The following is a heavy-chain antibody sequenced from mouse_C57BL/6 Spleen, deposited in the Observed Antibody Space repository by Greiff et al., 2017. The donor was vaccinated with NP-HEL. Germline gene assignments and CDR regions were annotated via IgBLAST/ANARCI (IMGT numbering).Heavy chain of an antibody. J-gene: IGHJ4*01. CDR3: ARDSNYGGAMDY. V-gene: IGHV1-59*01. CDR2: IDPSDSYT. D-gene: IGHD2-5*01. CDR1: GYTFTSYW. Sequence: QVQLQQPGAELVRPGTSVKLSCKASGYTFTSYWMHWVKQRPGQGLEWIGVIDPSDSYTNYNQKFKGKATLTVDTSSSTAYMQLSSLTSEDSAVYYCARDSNYGGAMDYWGKGTSVTVSS.